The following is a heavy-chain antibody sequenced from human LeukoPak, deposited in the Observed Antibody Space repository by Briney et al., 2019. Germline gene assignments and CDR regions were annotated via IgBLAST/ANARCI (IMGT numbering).Heavy chain of an antibody. CDR1: GYTFTSYG. CDR3: VRGEKMWFGELLDY. CDR2: ISAYNGKS. Sequence: ASVKVSCKASGYTFTSYGISWVRQAPGQGPEWMGWISAYNGKSNYAQKFQGRVTMTRNTSISTAYMELSSLRSEDTAVYYCVRGEKMWFGELLDYWGQGTLVTVSS. J-gene: IGHJ4*02. V-gene: IGHV1-18*01. D-gene: IGHD3-10*01.